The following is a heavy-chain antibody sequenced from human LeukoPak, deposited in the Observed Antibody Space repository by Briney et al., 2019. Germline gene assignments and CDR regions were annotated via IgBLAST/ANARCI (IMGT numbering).Heavy chain of an antibody. CDR3: ARVGDGSSYDF. Sequence: GGSLRLSCAASGFSLDKHTMYWVRQAPGMGLEFVSSINSVGGAIFYASSVKGRFTISRDNSKNTLYLQMGSLRAEDIAVYYCARVGDGSSYDFWGQGTLLTVSS. D-gene: IGHD5-24*01. CDR1: GFSLDKHT. V-gene: IGHV3-64*01. J-gene: IGHJ4*02. CDR2: INSVGGAI.